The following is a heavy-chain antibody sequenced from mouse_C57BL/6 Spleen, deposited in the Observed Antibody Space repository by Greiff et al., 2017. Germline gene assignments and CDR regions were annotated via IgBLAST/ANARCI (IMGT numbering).Heavy chain of an antibody. CDR1: GYSITSGYY. CDR2: ISYDGSN. V-gene: IGHV3-6*01. J-gene: IGHJ3*01. D-gene: IGHD2-3*01. CDR3: ARESYDGYAWFAY. Sequence: EVQVVESGPGLVKPSQSLSLTCSVTGYSITSGYYWNWIRQFPGNKLEWMGYISYDGSNNYNPSLKNRISITRDTSKNQFFLKLNSVTTEYTATYYCARESYDGYAWFAYWGQGTLVTVSA.